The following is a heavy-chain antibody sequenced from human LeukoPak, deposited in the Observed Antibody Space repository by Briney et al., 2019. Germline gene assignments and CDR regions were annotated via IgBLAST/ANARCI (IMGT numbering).Heavy chain of an antibody. CDR2: ISVSGDGT. CDR1: GFMFSTNG. V-gene: IGHV3-23*01. J-gene: IGHJ2*01. CDR3: AKAVGQWSFDL. Sequence: GGSLRLSCAASGFMFSTNGMSWVRQAPGKGLEWVSAISVSGDGTTYADSVKGRFTISRDNSKNTLYLQMNSLSAEDTAVYYCAKAVGQWSFDLWGRGALVTVSS.